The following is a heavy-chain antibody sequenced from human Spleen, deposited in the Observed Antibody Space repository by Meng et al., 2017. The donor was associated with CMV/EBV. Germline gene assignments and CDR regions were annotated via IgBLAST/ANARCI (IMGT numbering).Heavy chain of an antibody. V-gene: IGHV1-18*01. Sequence: ASVKVSCKASEYSFTSYGISWVRQAPGQGLEWMGWINTYNGDTNYAQKLQGRVTMTRDTSTGTASMEPGSLRSADTAVYYCARSITIFQIDYWGQGTLVTVSS. CDR1: EYSFTSYG. CDR3: ARSITIFQIDY. J-gene: IGHJ4*02. D-gene: IGHD3-9*01. CDR2: INTYNGDT.